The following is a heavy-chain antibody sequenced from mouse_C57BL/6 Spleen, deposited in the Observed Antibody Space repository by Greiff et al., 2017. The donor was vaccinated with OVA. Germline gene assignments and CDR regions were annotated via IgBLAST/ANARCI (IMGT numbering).Heavy chain of an antibody. D-gene: IGHD1-1*01. CDR2: IWSGGST. CDR1: GFSLTSYG. Sequence: VKLQESGPGLVQPSQSLSITCTVSGFSLTSYGVHWVRQSPGKGLEWLGVIWSGGSTDYNAAFISRLSISKDNSKSQVFFKMNSLQADDTAIYYCARGGFITTVVGYFDVWGTGTTVTVSS. V-gene: IGHV2-2*01. J-gene: IGHJ1*03. CDR3: ARGGFITTVVGYFDV.